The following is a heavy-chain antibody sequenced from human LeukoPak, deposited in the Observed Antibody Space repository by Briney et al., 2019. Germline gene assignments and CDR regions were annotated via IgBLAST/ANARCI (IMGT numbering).Heavy chain of an antibody. Sequence: GGSLRLSCVASGFTFSGYWMHWVRQAPGKGLVWVSRINSDGSSTTYADSVKGRFTISRDNAKNTLYLQMNSLRAEDTAMYYCARAIGLDFDFWGQGTLVTVSS. CDR3: ARAIGLDFDF. D-gene: IGHD2/OR15-2a*01. CDR1: GFTFSGYW. CDR2: INSDGSST. V-gene: IGHV3-74*01. J-gene: IGHJ4*02.